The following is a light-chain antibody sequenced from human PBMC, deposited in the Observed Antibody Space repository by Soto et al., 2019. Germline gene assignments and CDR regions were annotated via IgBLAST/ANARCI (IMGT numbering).Light chain of an antibody. CDR3: VAWDDSLSGVV. CDR1: SSNIGSNY. V-gene: IGLV1-47*01. CDR2: RSN. J-gene: IGLJ2*01. Sequence: QSVLTQPPSASGTPGQRVTISCSGSSSNIGSNYVYWYQQLPGTAPKLLIYRSNQRPSGVPDRFSGSKSGTSASLALSGLRSEDEAHYYCVAWDDSLSGVVFGGGTKLTVL.